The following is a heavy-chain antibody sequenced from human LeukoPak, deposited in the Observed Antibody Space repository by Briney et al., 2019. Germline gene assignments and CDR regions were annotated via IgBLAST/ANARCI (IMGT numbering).Heavy chain of an antibody. V-gene: IGHV4-4*02. J-gene: IGHJ4*02. CDR1: GGSVSSSDR. Sequence: SGTLSLTCDVSGGSVSSSDRWSWVRQPPGKGQEWSGEIYHSGLTNYNQSLKSRVTISVDKSKNQFSLKLTSVTAADTAVYYCARDGSCSGGSCYDYWGQGTLFTVSS. CDR3: ARDGSCSGGSCYDY. CDR2: IYHSGLT. D-gene: IGHD2-15*01.